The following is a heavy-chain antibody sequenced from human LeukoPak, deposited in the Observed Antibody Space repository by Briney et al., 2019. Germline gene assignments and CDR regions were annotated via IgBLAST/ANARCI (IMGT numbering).Heavy chain of an antibody. D-gene: IGHD3-10*01. Sequence: TGGSLRLSCVVSGYSLNNHDINWVRQAPGKGLEWVSFISITGTSIHYADAVKGRFTISRDNAKNSLDLQMNNLRGEDTAIYYCLTNEWVGGSLHVYWGQGTLVTVSS. CDR1: GYSLNNHD. J-gene: IGHJ4*02. CDR2: ISITGTSI. V-gene: IGHV3-48*03. CDR3: LTNEWVGGSLHVY.